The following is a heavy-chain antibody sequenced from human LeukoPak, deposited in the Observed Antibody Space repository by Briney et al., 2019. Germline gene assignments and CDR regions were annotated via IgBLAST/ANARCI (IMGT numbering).Heavy chain of an antibody. CDR3: ALLAAAGHSDY. J-gene: IGHJ4*02. CDR1: EFTFGTYA. V-gene: IGHV3-64D*06. Sequence: GGSLRLSSSPSEFTFGTYAMLCVRQAPGKGLEYVSAIGSNGRDTYYAASVRGRFSISRVNSNNTLYLQMSSLRPEDTAMYYCALLAAAGHSDYWGQGSLVAVSS. CDR2: IGSNGRDT. D-gene: IGHD6-13*01.